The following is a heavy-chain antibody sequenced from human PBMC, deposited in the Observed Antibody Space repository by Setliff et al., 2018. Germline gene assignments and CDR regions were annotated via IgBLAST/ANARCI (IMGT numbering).Heavy chain of an antibody. Sequence: GGSLRLSCTASGFTFGDFAMSWVRQAPGKGLEWVAIIWHDGTNKYYADSVKGRFDISRDSSKNTVYLQMNSLAAEDTAMYYCATLSKDLNYWGQGTLVTVSS. CDR3: ATLSKDLNY. CDR1: GFTFGDFA. D-gene: IGHD3-3*01. CDR2: IWHDGTNK. V-gene: IGHV3-30*09. J-gene: IGHJ4*02.